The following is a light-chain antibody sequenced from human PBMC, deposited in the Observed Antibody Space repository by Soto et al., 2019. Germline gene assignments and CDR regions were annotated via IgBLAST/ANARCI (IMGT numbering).Light chain of an antibody. Sequence: QSVLTQPPSASGTPGQRVTISCSGSSSNIGSNTVNWYQQLPGTAPKLLIYSNNQRPSGVPDRFSGSKSGTSASLATSGLQSEDESDYYCAAWDYSLNGYVFGTRTKVTVL. J-gene: IGLJ1*01. CDR2: SNN. CDR1: SSNIGSNT. V-gene: IGLV1-44*01. CDR3: AAWDYSLNGYV.